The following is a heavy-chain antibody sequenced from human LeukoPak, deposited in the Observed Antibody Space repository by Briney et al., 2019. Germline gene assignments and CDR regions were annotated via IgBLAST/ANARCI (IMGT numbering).Heavy chain of an antibody. CDR2: IYTTGST. Sequence: SETLSLTCTVSGGSIGTDYWSWIRQPAGKGLEWIGRIYTTGSTNYNPSLMSRITMSVDTSKNQFSLKLSSVTAADTAVYYCARAAAGTRGAFDIWGQGTMVTVSS. CDR3: ARAAAGTRGAFDI. CDR1: GGSIGTDY. V-gene: IGHV4-4*07. J-gene: IGHJ3*02. D-gene: IGHD6-13*01.